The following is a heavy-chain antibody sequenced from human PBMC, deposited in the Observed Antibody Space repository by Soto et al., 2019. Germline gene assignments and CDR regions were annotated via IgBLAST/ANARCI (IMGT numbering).Heavy chain of an antibody. CDR2: IWYDGSNE. CDR1: GFTFSSYV. V-gene: IGHV3-30*02. Sequence: GGSLRLSCGASGFTFSSYVMHWVRQAPGKGLEWVALIWYDGSNEYYADSVKGRFTISRDNSKNTLYLQMNSLRAEDTAVYYCARDRIVVVPAAMARWFDPWGQGTLVTVSS. D-gene: IGHD2-2*01. J-gene: IGHJ5*02. CDR3: ARDRIVVVPAAMARWFDP.